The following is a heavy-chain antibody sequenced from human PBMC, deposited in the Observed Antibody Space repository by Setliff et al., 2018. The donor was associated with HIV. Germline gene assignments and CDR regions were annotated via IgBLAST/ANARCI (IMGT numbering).Heavy chain of an antibody. CDR2: IYHSGTT. CDR3: ARGRQIGIERAGAFDI. D-gene: IGHD2-15*01. Sequence: SETLSLTCIVSGGSISNYYWWTWVRQPPGKGLEWIGEIYHSGTTDYKPSLKSRVTMSLDQAKKQLSLRLSYVTAADTAVYYCARGRQIGIERAGAFDIWGPGTVVTVSS. J-gene: IGHJ3*02. V-gene: IGHV4-4*02. CDR1: GGSISNYYW.